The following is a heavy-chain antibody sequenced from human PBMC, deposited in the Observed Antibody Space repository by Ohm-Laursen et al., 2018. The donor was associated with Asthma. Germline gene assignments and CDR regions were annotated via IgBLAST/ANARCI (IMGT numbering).Heavy chain of an antibody. J-gene: IGHJ3*01. V-gene: IGHV3-23*01. CDR3: ARDLLNWDAAFDV. Sequence: SLRLSCTASGFTFSSYAMTWVRQAPGKGLEWVSGISSSGGSTSYADDVKGRFIVSRDNSRNTLFLQMNSLRAEDTAVYYCARDLLNWDAAFDVWGQGTMVTVSS. D-gene: IGHD1-26*01. CDR1: GFTFSSYA. CDR2: ISSSGGST.